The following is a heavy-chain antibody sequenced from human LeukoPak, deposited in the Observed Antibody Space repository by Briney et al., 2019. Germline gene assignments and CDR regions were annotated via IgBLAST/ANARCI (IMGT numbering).Heavy chain of an antibody. D-gene: IGHD5-18*01. Sequence: GGSLRLSCAASGFTFSSYAMSWVRQAPGKGLEWVSAIGGSGSTTYCADSVKGRFTISRDNSKNTLYLQMNSLRAEDTAVYYCAKDTASSWWYFDLWGRGTLVTVSS. J-gene: IGHJ2*01. CDR2: IGGSGSTT. CDR3: AKDTASSWWYFDL. CDR1: GFTFSSYA. V-gene: IGHV3-23*01.